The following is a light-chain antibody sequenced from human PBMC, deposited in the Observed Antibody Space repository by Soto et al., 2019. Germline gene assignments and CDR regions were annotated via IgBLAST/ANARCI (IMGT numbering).Light chain of an antibody. V-gene: IGLV2-14*01. Sequence: QSVLTQPASVSGSPGQSITISCTGSSNDVGGYKYVSWYQQHPGKAPKLMIYEVSNRPSGISNRFSGSKSGNTASLTISGPQAEDEADYYCSSYTGSSTLVFGGGTKVTVL. CDR1: SNDVGGYKY. J-gene: IGLJ2*01. CDR2: EVS. CDR3: SSYTGSSTLV.